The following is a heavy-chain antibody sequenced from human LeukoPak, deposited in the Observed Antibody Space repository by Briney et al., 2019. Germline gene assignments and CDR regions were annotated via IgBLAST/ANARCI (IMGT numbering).Heavy chain of an antibody. CDR3: ARDLEWSNYYDSSGKWFDP. V-gene: IGHV1-69*05. CDR2: IIPIFVTA. D-gene: IGHD3-22*01. J-gene: IGHJ5*02. CDR1: GGTFSSYA. Sequence: ASVKVSFKASGGTFSSYAISLVRQAPGQGLEWMGRIIPIFVTANYAQKFQGRVTITTDESTSTAYMELRRLRSEDTAVYYCARDLEWSNYYDSSGKWFDPWGQGTLVTVSS.